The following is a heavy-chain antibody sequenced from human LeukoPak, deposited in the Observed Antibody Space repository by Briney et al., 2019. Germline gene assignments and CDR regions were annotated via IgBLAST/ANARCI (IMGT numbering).Heavy chain of an antibody. CDR3: ARDRGVDTAMDPSATADY. D-gene: IGHD5-18*01. V-gene: IGHV3-48*01. CDR1: GFTFSSYS. CDR2: ISSSSSTI. J-gene: IGHJ4*02. Sequence: GGSLRLSCAASGFTFSSYSMNWVRQAPGKGLEWVSYISSSSSTIYYADSVKGRFTISRDNAKNTLYLQMNSLRVEDTAVYYCARDRGVDTAMDPSATADYWGQGTLVTVSS.